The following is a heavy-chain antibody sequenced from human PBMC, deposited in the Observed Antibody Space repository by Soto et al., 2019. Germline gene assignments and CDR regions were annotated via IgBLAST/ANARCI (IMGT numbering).Heavy chain of an antibody. CDR3: AGARSCWYFHL. V-gene: IGHV3-9*01. CDR1: GFTFDDYA. Sequence: EVQLVESGGGLVQPGRSLRLSCAASGFTFDDYAMHWVRQAPGKGLEWVSGISWNSVTIGYADSVKGRFTISRDNAKNSLYLQMNSLRAEDRALYYCAGARSCWYFHLWGRGTLVTVSS. J-gene: IGHJ2*01. CDR2: ISWNSVTI. D-gene: IGHD1-26*01.